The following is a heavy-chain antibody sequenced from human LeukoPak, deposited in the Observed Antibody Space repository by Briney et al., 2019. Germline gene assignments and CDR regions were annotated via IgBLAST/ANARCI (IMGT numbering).Heavy chain of an antibody. J-gene: IGHJ4*02. D-gene: IGHD1-26*01. CDR1: GFTFSTYA. Sequence: GGSLRLSCAASGFTFSTYAMNWVRQAPGKGLEWLSSISVTSSHIYYAASVKGRFIISRDNAKNSLNLQMNSLRAEDTAVYYCARVAVGAPGYFDYWGQGTLVTVSS. CDR2: ISVTSSHI. V-gene: IGHV3-21*04. CDR3: ARVAVGAPGYFDY.